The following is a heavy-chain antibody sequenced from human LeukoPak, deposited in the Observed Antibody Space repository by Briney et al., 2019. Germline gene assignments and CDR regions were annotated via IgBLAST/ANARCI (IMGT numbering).Heavy chain of an antibody. Sequence: SETLSLTCTVSGGSISSGSYYWSWIRQPAGKGLEWIVRIYTSGSTNYNPSLKSRVTISVDTSKNQFSLKLSSVTAADTAVYYCARGDSGSDWFDRWGQGTLVTVSS. D-gene: IGHD1-26*01. CDR3: ARGDSGSDWFDR. J-gene: IGHJ5*02. CDR2: IYTSGST. V-gene: IGHV4-61*02. CDR1: GGSISSGSYY.